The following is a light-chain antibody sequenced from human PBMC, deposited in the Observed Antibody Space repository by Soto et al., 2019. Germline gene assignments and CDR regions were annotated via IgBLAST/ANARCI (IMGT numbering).Light chain of an antibody. V-gene: IGKV3-20*01. Sequence: EIVLTQSPGTLFLSPGERATLSCRASQRVSSSYLAWYQQIPGQAPSLFIYGASSRATGIPDRLSGSASGTDFTLTISRLEPEDFAVYYCQQYGSSPSWTFGQGTKVDI. CDR3: QQYGSSPSWT. CDR1: QRVSSSY. J-gene: IGKJ1*01. CDR2: GAS.